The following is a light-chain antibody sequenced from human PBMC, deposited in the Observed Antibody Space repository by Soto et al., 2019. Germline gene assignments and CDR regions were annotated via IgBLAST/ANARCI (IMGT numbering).Light chain of an antibody. CDR3: QHYNNWPPWT. J-gene: IGKJ1*01. V-gene: IGKV3-15*01. Sequence: EIVMTQSPATLSASPGERVTLSCRASQSVSVNLAWYQQNTAQAPRLLIYGASTRATGIPARFIGSGSGTEFTLTISSLQAEDFAVYYCQHYNNWPPWTFGQGTKVEIK. CDR2: GAS. CDR1: QSVSVN.